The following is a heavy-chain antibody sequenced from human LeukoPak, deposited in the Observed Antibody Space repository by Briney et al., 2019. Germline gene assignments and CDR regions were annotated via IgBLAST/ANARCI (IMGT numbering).Heavy chain of an antibody. CDR3: ARLTPRITMIVERYYYMDV. D-gene: IGHD3-22*01. CDR1: GGSISSYY. J-gene: IGHJ6*03. CDR2: IYTSGST. V-gene: IGHV4-4*07. Sequence: SETLSLTCTVSGGSISSYYWSWIRQPAGKGLEWIGRIYTSGSTNYNPSLKSRVTISVDTSKNQFSLKLSSVTAADTAVYYCARLTPRITMIVERYYYMDVWGKGTTVTVSS.